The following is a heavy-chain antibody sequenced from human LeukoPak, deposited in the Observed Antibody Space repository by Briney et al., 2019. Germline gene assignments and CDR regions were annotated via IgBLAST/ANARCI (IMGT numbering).Heavy chain of an antibody. Sequence: GGSLRLSCAASGFXXXSYWMHWVRQAPXXXLVWVSRINSDGSSTSYADSVKGRFTISRDNAKNTLYLQMNSLRAEDTAVYYCARDLETTAAIWGQGTLVTVSS. D-gene: IGHD4-17*01. CDR2: INSDGSST. V-gene: IGHV3-74*01. CDR3: ARDLETTAAI. CDR1: GFXXXSYW. J-gene: IGHJ4*02.